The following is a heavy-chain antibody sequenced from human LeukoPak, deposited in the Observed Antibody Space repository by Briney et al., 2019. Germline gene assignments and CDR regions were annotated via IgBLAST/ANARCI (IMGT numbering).Heavy chain of an antibody. CDR3: ARYIVSYPHDAFDI. J-gene: IGHJ3*02. CDR1: GGSISSYY. CDR2: ICYSGST. D-gene: IGHD1-26*01. Sequence: PSETLSLTCTVSGGSISSYYWSWIRQPPGKGLEWIGYICYSGSTNYNPSLKSRVTISVDTSKNQFSLKLSSVTAADTAVYYCARYIVSYPHDAFDIWGQGTMVTVSS. V-gene: IGHV4-59*12.